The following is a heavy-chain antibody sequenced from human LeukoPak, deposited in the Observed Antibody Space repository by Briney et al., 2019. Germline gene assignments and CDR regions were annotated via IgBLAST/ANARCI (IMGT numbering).Heavy chain of an antibody. V-gene: IGHV3-23*01. J-gene: IGHJ4*02. CDR1: GFTISSYA. Sequence: GGSLRLSCTASGFTISSYAMSWVRQAPGKGLEWVSAISGSGGSTYYADSVKGRFTISRDNAKNSVYLQMNSLRAEDTATYYCATTLNVATAGYFWGQGTVVTVSS. CDR2: ISGSGGST. CDR3: ATTLNVATAGYF. D-gene: IGHD6-13*01.